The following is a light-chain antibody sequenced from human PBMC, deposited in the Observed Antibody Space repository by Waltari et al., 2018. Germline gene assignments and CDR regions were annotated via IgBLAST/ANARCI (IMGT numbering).Light chain of an antibody. CDR1: QSVSSN. CDR2: GAS. Sequence: EIVMTQSPAILSVSPGERVTLSCKASQSVSSNLAWYQQKPGQTPRPLIYGASTRATGIPARFSGWGSGTEFTLTISSLQSEDFAVYYCQQYNDWPRTFGQGTRLEIK. J-gene: IGKJ2*02. CDR3: QQYNDWPRT. V-gene: IGKV3-15*01.